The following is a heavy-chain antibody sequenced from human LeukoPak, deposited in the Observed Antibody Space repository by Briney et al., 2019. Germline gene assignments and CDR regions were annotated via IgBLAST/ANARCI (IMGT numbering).Heavy chain of an antibody. Sequence: GGSLRLSCAASGFTFSSYAMSWVRQAPGKGLEWVSAISASGGSTYYADSVKGRFTISRDNSKNTLYLQMNSLRAEDTAVYYCAKGYCSSTSCYTDYWGQGTLVTVSS. CDR1: GFTFSSYA. D-gene: IGHD2-2*02. J-gene: IGHJ4*02. V-gene: IGHV3-23*01. CDR2: ISASGGST. CDR3: AKGYCSSTSCYTDY.